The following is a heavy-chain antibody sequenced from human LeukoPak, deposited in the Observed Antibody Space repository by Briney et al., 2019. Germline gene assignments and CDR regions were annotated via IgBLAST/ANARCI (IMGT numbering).Heavy chain of an antibody. CDR2: IYTSGST. V-gene: IGHV4-4*07. J-gene: IGHJ4*02. CDR1: NGSISSYY. Sequence: SETLSLTCTASNGSISSYYWSWIRQPAGKGLEWIGRIYTSGSTNYNPSLKSRVTMSVDTSKNQFSLKLSSVTAADTAVYYCARDPYSSGWYDYWGQGTLVTVSS. CDR3: ARDPYSSGWYDY. D-gene: IGHD6-13*01.